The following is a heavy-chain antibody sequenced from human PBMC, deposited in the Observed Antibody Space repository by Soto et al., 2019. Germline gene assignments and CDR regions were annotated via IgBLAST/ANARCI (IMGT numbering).Heavy chain of an antibody. CDR3: ARPGYSNYGAGVDV. D-gene: IGHD4-4*01. J-gene: IGHJ6*02. CDR1: GFTFSVYW. V-gene: IGHV3-74*01. Sequence: EVQLVESGGGLVQPGGSLRLSCAASGFTFSVYWMHWVRQAPGKGLVWVSRIDSDGSTTSYADSVKGRFTISRDNAKSTLYLQMNSLRAEDTAVYSCARPGYSNYGAGVDVWGQGTTVTVSS. CDR2: IDSDGSTT.